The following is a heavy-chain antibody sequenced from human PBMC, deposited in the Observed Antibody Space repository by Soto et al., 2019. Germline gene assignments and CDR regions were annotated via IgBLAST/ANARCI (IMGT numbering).Heavy chain of an antibody. CDR3: ARGGGVLRFLGRYYYGMDV. Sequence: PSETLSLTCAVYGGSFSGYYWSWIRQPPGKGLEWIGEINHSGSTNYNPSLKSRVTISVDTSKNQFSLKLSSVTAADTAVYYCARGGGVLRFLGRYYYGMDVWGQGTTVTVSS. J-gene: IGHJ6*02. V-gene: IGHV4-34*01. CDR1: GGSFSGYY. D-gene: IGHD3-3*01. CDR2: INHSGST.